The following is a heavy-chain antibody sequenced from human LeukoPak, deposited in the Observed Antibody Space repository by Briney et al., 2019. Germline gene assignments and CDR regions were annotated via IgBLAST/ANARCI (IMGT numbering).Heavy chain of an antibody. D-gene: IGHD3-22*01. J-gene: IGHJ4*02. CDR3: AREPLYDSSGYYYFDH. CDR1: GDSVSSNSAA. CDR2: TYYRSKWYN. V-gene: IGHV6-1*01. Sequence: SQTLSLTCAISGDSVSSNSAAWNWIRQSPSRGLEWLGRTYYRSKWYNDYAVSVKSRITINPDTSKNQFSLQLNSVTPEDTAVYYCAREPLYDSSGYYYFDHWGQGTLVTVSS.